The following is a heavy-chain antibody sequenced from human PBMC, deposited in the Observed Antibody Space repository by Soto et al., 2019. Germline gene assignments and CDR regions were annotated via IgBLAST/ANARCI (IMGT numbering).Heavy chain of an antibody. D-gene: IGHD6-19*01. CDR3: AKGPLSSGWYFDY. V-gene: IGHV3-30*18. CDR1: GFTFSSYG. CDR2: ISYDGSNK. J-gene: IGHJ4*02. Sequence: GWSLRLSCAASGFTFSSYGMHWVRQAPGKGLEWVAVISYDGSNKYYADSVKGRFTISRDNSKNTLYLQMNSLRAEDTAVYYCAKGPLSSGWYFDYWGQGTLVTVSS.